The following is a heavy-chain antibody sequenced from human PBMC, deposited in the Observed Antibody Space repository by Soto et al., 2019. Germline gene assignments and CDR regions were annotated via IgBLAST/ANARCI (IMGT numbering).Heavy chain of an antibody. CDR1: GYTFTGYY. CDR3: ARDQAPGIDAFDI. V-gene: IGHV1-2*04. J-gene: IGHJ3*02. Sequence: GASVKVSCKASGYTFTGYYMHWVRQAPGQGLEWMGWINPNSGGTNYAQKFQGWVTMTRDTSISTAYMELSRLRSDDTAVYYCARDQAPGIDAFDIWGQGTMVTVS. CDR2: INPNSGGT. D-gene: IGHD1-20*01.